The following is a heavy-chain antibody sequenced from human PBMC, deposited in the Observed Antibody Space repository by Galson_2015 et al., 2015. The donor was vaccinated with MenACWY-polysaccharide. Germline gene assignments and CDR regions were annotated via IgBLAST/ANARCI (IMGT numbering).Heavy chain of an antibody. CDR3: ATIRGSAPNYYMDV. D-gene: IGHD5-12*01. Sequence: SLRLSCAASGLRFGSYGMQWVRQAPGKGLEWVALIWYDGSNKYYSEPVKDRFAISRDNSKNTLYLQMNSLRVEDTAVYYCATIRGSAPNYYMDVWGKGTTVTVSS. CDR2: IWYDGSNK. V-gene: IGHV3-33*03. CDR1: GLRFGSYG. J-gene: IGHJ6*03.